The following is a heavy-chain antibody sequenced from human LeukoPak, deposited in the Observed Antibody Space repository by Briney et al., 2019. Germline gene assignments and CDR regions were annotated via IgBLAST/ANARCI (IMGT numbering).Heavy chain of an antibody. V-gene: IGHV3-33*01. J-gene: IGHJ4*02. CDR1: GFTFSSYG. CDR2: IWYDGSNK. D-gene: IGHD6-19*01. Sequence: GRSLRLSCAASGFTFSSYGMHWVRQAPGKGLEWVAVIWYDGSNKYYADSVKGRFTISRDNSKNTLHLQMNSLRAEDTAVYYCARFRGVAGTSPFDYWGQGTLVTVSS. CDR3: ARFRGVAGTSPFDY.